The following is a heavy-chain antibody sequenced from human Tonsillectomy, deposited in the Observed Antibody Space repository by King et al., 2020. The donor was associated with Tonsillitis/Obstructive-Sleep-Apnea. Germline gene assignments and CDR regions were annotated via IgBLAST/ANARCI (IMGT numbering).Heavy chain of an antibody. CDR2: IYWDDDK. D-gene: IGHD3-3*01. J-gene: IGHJ3*02. V-gene: IGHV2-5*02. CDR1: GFSLSTGGVG. Sequence: TLKESGPTLVKPTQTLTLTCTFPGFSLSTGGVGVGWIRQPPEKALEWLALIYWDDDKGYSPSLKSSLTITKDTSKNQVVLTMINMDPVDTATYCCARGIYDSDAFDIWGQGTMVTVSS. CDR3: ARGIYDSDAFDI.